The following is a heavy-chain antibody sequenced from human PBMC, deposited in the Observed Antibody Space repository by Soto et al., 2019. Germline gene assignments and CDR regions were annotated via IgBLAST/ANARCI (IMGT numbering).Heavy chain of an antibody. V-gene: IGHV1-46*03. CDR3: ARYSGYDLGYYYYYYMDV. J-gene: IGHJ6*03. D-gene: IGHD5-12*01. Sequence: ASVKVSCKASGYTFTSYYMHWVRQAPGQGLEWMGIINPSGGSTSYAQKFQGRVTMTRDTSTSTVYMELSSLRSEDTAVYYCARYSGYDLGYYYYYYMDVWGKGTTVTVSS. CDR2: INPSGGST. CDR1: GYTFTSYY.